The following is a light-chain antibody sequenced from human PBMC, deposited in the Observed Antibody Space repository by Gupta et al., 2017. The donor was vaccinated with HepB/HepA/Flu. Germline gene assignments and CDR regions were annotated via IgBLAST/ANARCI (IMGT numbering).Light chain of an antibody. Sequence: DIQMTQSPSTLSASVGDRVTITCRASQWITNWVTWYQQKPGKAPKFLIWKASTLESGVPSGFSGSGSGTEFTLTISSLQPDDFATYYCQYYDNYSWSFGQGTKVEIK. CDR1: QWITNW. J-gene: IGKJ1*01. CDR3: QYYDNYSWS. CDR2: KAS. V-gene: IGKV1-5*03.